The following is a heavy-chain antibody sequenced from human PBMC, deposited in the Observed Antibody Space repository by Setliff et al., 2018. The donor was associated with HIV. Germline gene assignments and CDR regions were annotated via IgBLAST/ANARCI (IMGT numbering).Heavy chain of an antibody. J-gene: IGHJ4*02. V-gene: IGHV3-64D*09. Sequence: GGSLRLSCSASGFPFSSYVMHWVRQAPGKGLEYVSAISSNGGSTYYADSVKGRFTISRDNSKNTLYLQMSSLRVEDTAVYYCVKAVIVVIPAAIFDYWGQGTLVTVSS. D-gene: IGHD2-2*01. CDR1: GFPFSSYV. CDR3: VKAVIVVIPAAIFDY. CDR2: ISSNGGST.